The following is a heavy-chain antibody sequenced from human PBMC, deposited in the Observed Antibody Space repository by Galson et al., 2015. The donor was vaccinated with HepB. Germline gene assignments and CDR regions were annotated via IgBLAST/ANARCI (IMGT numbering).Heavy chain of an antibody. V-gene: IGHV1-69*06. CDR2: IIPIFGTT. J-gene: IGHJ4*02. Sequence: SVKVSCKASGDTFDSYGLNWVRQAPGQGLEWMEGIIPIFGTTDYAQRFQGRLTITADKSTTTAYMELSNLRSEDTAVYYCARDNRLYTSGWYYFDSWGQGTLVTVSS. CDR3: ARDNRLYTSGWYYFDS. D-gene: IGHD6-19*01. CDR1: GDTFDSYG.